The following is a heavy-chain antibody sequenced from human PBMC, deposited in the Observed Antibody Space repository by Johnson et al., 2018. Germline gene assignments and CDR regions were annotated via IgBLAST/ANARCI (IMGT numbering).Heavy chain of an antibody. CDR1: GFTFDDYA. CDR3: AGDPRRGSYDI. CDR2: ISWNSGSI. D-gene: IGHD1-26*01. Sequence: EVQLVESGGGLAQPGRSLRLSCAASGFTFDDYAMHWVRQAPGKGLECVSGISWNSGSIGYADSVKGRFTISRDNAKNSLYLQMNSLRAEDTALYYWAGDPRRGSYDIWGQGTMVTVSS. J-gene: IGHJ3*02. V-gene: IGHV3-9*01.